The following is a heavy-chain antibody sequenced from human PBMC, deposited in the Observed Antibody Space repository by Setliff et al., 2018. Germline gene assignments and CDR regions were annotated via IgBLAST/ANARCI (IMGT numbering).Heavy chain of an antibody. J-gene: IGHJ6*03. V-gene: IGHV4-34*01. Sequence: PSETLSLTCAVYGGSFSGYYWSWIRQPPGKGLERIGEINHSGSTNYNPSLKSRVTISVDTSKNQFSLKLSSVTAADTAVYYCARAYSYYYYYMDVWGKGTTVTVSS. CDR3: ARAYSYYYYYMDV. D-gene: IGHD4-4*01. CDR2: INHSGST. CDR1: GGSFSGYY.